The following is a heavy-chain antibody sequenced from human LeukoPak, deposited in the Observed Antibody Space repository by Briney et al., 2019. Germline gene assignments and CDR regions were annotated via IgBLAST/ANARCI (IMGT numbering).Heavy chain of an antibody. Sequence: PSETLSLTCAVYGGSFSGYYWSWIRQPPGRGLEWIGEINHSGSTNYNPSLKSRVTISVDTSKNQSSLKLSSVTAADTAVYYCARSTYDFWSGLDYWGQGTLVTVSS. V-gene: IGHV4-34*01. J-gene: IGHJ4*02. CDR2: INHSGST. D-gene: IGHD3-3*01. CDR1: GGSFSGYY. CDR3: ARSTYDFWSGLDY.